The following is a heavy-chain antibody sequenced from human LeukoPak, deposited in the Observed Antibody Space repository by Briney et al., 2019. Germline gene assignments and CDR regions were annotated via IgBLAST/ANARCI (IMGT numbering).Heavy chain of an antibody. V-gene: IGHV3-30-3*01. Sequence: PGRSLRLSCAASGFTFSSYAMHWARQAPGKGLEWVAVISYDGSNKYYADSVKGRFTISRDNSKNTLYLQMNSLRAEDTAVYYCARDLSSTQWLVVPTNYYYYYGMDVWGQGTTVTVSS. CDR1: GFTFSSYA. D-gene: IGHD6-19*01. J-gene: IGHJ6*02. CDR2: ISYDGSNK. CDR3: ARDLSSTQWLVVPTNYYYYYGMDV.